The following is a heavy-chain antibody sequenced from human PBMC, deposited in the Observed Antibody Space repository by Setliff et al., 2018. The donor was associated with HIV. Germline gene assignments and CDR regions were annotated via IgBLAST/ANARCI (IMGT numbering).Heavy chain of an antibody. J-gene: IGHJ6*03. V-gene: IGHV1-18*01. D-gene: IGHD5-18*01. CDR2: ISGYNGNT. Sequence: ESQGQGLEWVGYISGYNGNTKYAQNVQGRVTMTTDTSTSTAYMELRSLRYDDTAVYYCARDPRSGYDSDTAMVTVYYYYMDVWGKGTTVTVS. CDR3: ARDPRSGYDSDTAMVTVYYYYMDV.